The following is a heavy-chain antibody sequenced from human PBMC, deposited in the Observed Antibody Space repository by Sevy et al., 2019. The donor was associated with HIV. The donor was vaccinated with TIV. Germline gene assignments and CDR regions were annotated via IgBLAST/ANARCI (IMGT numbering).Heavy chain of an antibody. J-gene: IGHJ6*02. Sequence: GGSLRLSCAASGFTFSSYAMSWVRQAPGRGLEWVSGIGGSGGATYYADSVRGRFTISRDNSKNTLDLQMNSLRAEDTAIYYCARIKGASSSYAMDVWGQGTTVTVSS. D-gene: IGHD2-2*01. V-gene: IGHV3-23*01. CDR1: GFTFSSYA. CDR3: ARIKGASSSYAMDV. CDR2: IGGSGGAT.